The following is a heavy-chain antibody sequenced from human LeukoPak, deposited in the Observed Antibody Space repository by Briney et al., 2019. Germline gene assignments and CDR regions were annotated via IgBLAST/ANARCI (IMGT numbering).Heavy chain of an antibody. Sequence: PGGSLRLPCAASGLTFSSYAMSWVRQAPGKGLDWFSAISDSGGSTYHADSVKGRFTISRDNSKNTLYLQMNSLRAEDTAVYYCAKGSAGSRPYYFDYWGQGTLVTVSS. CDR2: ISDSGGST. V-gene: IGHV3-23*01. D-gene: IGHD2-15*01. CDR1: GLTFSSYA. CDR3: AKGSAGSRPYYFDY. J-gene: IGHJ4*02.